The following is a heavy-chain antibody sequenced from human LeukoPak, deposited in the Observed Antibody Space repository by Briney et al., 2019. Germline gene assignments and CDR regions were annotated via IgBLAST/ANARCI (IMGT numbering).Heavy chain of an antibody. CDR1: GFTFSSYS. Sequence: WWSLRLSCAASGFTFSSYSMNWVRQAPGKGLEWVSSISSSSSYIYYADSVKGRFTISRDNAKNSLYLQMNSLRAEDTAVYYCARDSVPGSWEFDYWGQGTLVTVSS. V-gene: IGHV3-21*01. CDR3: ARDSVPGSWEFDY. CDR2: ISSSSSYI. D-gene: IGHD6-13*01. J-gene: IGHJ4*02.